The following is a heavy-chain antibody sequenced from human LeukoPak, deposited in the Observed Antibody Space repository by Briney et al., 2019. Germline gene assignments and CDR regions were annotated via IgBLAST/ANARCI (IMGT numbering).Heavy chain of an antibody. CDR3: ATTMVRDYYYYYMDV. CDR2: FDYSGST. J-gene: IGHJ6*03. V-gene: IGHV4-59*02. D-gene: IGHD3-10*01. CDR1: GAPGSTYY. Sequence: SETLSLTCTVSGAPGSTYYWSWIRQPPGKGLEWIGYFDYSGSTNYNPSLKSRVTISGDMTKNQFSLKSTSVTAADTAVYYCATTMVRDYYYYYMDVWGKGTTVTISS.